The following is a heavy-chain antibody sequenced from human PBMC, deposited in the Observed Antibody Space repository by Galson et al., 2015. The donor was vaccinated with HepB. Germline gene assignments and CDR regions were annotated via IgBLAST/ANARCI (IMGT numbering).Heavy chain of an antibody. CDR3: ATAVRGRSSSSPLDY. CDR2: ISAYNGNT. CDR1: GYTFTSYG. D-gene: IGHD6-6*01. J-gene: IGHJ4*02. Sequence: SVKVSCKASGYTFTSYGISWVRQAPGQGLEWMGWISAYNGNTNYAQKLQGRVTMTTDTSTSTAYMELRSLRSDDTAVYYCATAVRGRSSSSPLDYWGQGTLVTVSS. V-gene: IGHV1-18*01.